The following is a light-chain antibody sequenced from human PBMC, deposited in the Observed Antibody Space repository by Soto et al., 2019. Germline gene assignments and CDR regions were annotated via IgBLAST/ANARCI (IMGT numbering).Light chain of an antibody. V-gene: IGKV3-11*01. Sequence: EIVLTQSPATLSLPPGERATLSCRASQSVSGYFAWYQQKPGQAPRFLIYDFSNRAPGIPARFSGSWSGTDFTLTISGLEPEDSAVYYCQQRHNRPPLTFGGGTKVDIK. CDR2: DFS. J-gene: IGKJ4*01. CDR3: QQRHNRPPLT. CDR1: QSVSGY.